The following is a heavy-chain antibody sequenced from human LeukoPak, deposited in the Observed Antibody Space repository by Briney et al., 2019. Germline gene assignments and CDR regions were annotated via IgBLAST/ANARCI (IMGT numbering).Heavy chain of an antibody. V-gene: IGHV4-38-2*02. CDR3: ARVYYSSSYDYWYFDL. CDR2: MHHSGST. D-gene: IGHD6-13*01. J-gene: IGHJ2*01. Sequence: SETLSLTCTVSEYSISNGFYWGWIRQSPGKGLEWIGSMHHSGSTYYNPSLKSRVTVSIDTSKNQFFLKLTSVTAADTAVYYCARVYYSSSYDYWYFDLWGRGTLVTVSS. CDR1: EYSISNGFY.